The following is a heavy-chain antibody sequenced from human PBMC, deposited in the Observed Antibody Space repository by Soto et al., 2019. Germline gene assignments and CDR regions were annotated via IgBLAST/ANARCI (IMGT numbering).Heavy chain of an antibody. Sequence: QITLKESGPTLVKPTQTLTLTCTFSGFSLSTSGVGVGWIRQPPGKALEWLALIYWDDDKRFSPSLKSRLTIPQDTYKNQVVLTMTQLDPGDKATYFCSHNIKYGFWSGYLFNAFDIWGQGTMVTVSS. V-gene: IGHV2-5*02. CDR1: GFSLSTSGVG. CDR3: SHNIKYGFWSGYLFNAFDI. CDR2: IYWDDDK. D-gene: IGHD3-3*01. J-gene: IGHJ3*02.